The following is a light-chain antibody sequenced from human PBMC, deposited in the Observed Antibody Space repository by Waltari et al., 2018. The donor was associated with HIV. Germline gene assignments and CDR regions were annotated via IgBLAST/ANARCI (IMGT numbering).Light chain of an antibody. CDR2: ANS. Sequence: QSVLTQPPSVSGAPGQRVTIPCTGSSSNIGAGYDVYWYQQLPGTAPKLLIYANSNRPSGVPDRFSGSKSGTSASLAITGLQTDDEADYYCQSYDSSLSGSKVFGTGTKVTVL. J-gene: IGLJ1*01. V-gene: IGLV1-40*01. CDR1: SSNIGAGYD. CDR3: QSYDSSLSGSKV.